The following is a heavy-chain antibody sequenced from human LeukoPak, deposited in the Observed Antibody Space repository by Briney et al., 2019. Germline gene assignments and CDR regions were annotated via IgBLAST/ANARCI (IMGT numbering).Heavy chain of an antibody. CDR1: GVSISSSNSY. CDR3: AKGGGWVGAVDFDY. CDR2: ISNSGSSI. J-gene: IGHJ4*02. Sequence: LSLTCTVSGVSISSSNSYWGWIRQPPGKGLEWVSYISNSGSSIYYADSVKGRFTTSRDNAKSSLYLQMNSLRAEDTAVYYCAKGGGWVGAVDFDYWGQGTLVTVSS. D-gene: IGHD1-26*01. V-gene: IGHV3-11*04.